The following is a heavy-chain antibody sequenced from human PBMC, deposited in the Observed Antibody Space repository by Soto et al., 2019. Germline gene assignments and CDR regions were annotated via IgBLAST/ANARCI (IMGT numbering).Heavy chain of an antibody. CDR2: IYYSGST. D-gene: IGHD2-21*02. V-gene: IGHV4-59*01. CDR3: ARGFVVVTATDAFDI. Sequence: PSATLSLTCAVYGGSFNNYYWNWIRQPPGKGLEWIGYIYYSGSTKYNPSLKSRVTISIDTSKNQFSLKLSSVTAADTAVYYCARGFVVVTATDAFDIWGQGTMVTV. J-gene: IGHJ3*02. CDR1: GGSFNNYY.